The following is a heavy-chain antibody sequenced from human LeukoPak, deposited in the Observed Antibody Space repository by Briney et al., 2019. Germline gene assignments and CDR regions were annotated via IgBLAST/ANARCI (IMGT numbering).Heavy chain of an antibody. J-gene: IGHJ6*02. CDR3: AKDQFPGSGWTIHYYYYGMDV. Sequence: PGGSLRLSCAASGFTFSSYGMHWVRQAPGKGLEWVAVISYDGSNKYYADSVKGRFTTSRDNSKNTLYLQMNSLRAEDTAVYYCAKDQFPGSGWTIHYYYYGMDVWGQGTTVTVSS. D-gene: IGHD6-19*01. V-gene: IGHV3-30*18. CDR2: ISYDGSNK. CDR1: GFTFSSYG.